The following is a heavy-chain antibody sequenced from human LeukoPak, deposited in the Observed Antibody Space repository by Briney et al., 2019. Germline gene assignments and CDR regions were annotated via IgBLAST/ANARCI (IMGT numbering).Heavy chain of an antibody. D-gene: IGHD2-2*01. J-gene: IGHJ5*02. Sequence: ASVKVSCKASGYTFTGYYMHWVRQAPGQGLESMGRIHPYNGVPNYAQKFQGRVPMTRDTAISTAYMELSSLRSDDTALYFCAREVGYSSSYYGRFDPWGQGTLVIVSS. CDR1: GYTFTGYY. V-gene: IGHV1-2*06. CDR3: AREVGYSSSYYGRFDP. CDR2: IHPYNGVP.